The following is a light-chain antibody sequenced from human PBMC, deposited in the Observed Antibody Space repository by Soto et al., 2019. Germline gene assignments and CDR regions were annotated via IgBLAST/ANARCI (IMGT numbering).Light chain of an antibody. CDR2: AAS. J-gene: IGKJ3*01. CDR1: QGISSY. Sequence: DIQLTQSPSFLSASVGDRVTITCRASQGISSYLAWYQQKPGKAPKLLIYAASTLQSGVPSRFSGSGSGTEFTLTISSLQPEDFATYYCQQLRFTFGPGTKVDIK. CDR3: QQLRFT. V-gene: IGKV1-9*01.